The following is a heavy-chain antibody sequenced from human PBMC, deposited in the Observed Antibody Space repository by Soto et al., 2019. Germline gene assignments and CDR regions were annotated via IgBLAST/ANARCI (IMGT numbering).Heavy chain of an antibody. CDR3: AKGGVADKYYYYGMDV. CDR2: IGVSHTHI. J-gene: IGHJ6*02. D-gene: IGHD3-3*01. CDR1: GFTFSSYN. V-gene: IGHV3-21*01. Sequence: XXSLRLSCAASGFTFSSYNMHWVRQAPGKGLEWVSAIGVSHTHIYYADSVKGRLTTSRDNSKNTVYLQMNNLRVEATAVYYCAKGGVADKYYYYGMDVWGQGTTVTVSS.